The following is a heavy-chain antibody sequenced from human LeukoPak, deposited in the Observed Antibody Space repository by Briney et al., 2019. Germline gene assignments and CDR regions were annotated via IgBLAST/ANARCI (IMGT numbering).Heavy chain of an antibody. Sequence: GGSLRLSCAASGFTFSDSYMTWVRQAPGKGVEWVAYISGSGHDINYSESAKGRFTISRDNAKNSLYLQMSGLRAEDTAVYYCARDASYGDYWNKYYYYYYYMDVWGKGTTVTVSS. CDR1: GFTFSDSY. J-gene: IGHJ6*03. CDR2: ISGSGHDI. CDR3: ARDASYGDYWNKYYYYYYYMDV. D-gene: IGHD4-17*01. V-gene: IGHV3-11*04.